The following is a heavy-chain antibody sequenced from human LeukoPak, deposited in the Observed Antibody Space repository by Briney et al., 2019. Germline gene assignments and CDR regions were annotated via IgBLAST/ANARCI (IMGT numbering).Heavy chain of an antibody. J-gene: IGHJ6*02. CDR2: INPNSGGT. Sequence: ASVKVSCKASGYTFTGYYMHWVRQAPGQGLEWMGLINPNSGGTNYAQKFQGRVTMTRDTSISTAYMELSRLRSDDTAVYYCARTVPHPSRYYYYYGMDVWGQGTTVTVSS. CDR1: GYTFTGYY. CDR3: ARTVPHPSRYYYYYGMDV. D-gene: IGHD1-1*01. V-gene: IGHV1-2*02.